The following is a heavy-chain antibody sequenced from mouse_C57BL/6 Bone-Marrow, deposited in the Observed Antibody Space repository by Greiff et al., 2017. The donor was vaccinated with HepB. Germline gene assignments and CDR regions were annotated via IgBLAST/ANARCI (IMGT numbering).Heavy chain of an antibody. V-gene: IGHV14-2*01. CDR3: ARAWTRGFDY. Sequence: VQLKESGAELVKPGASVKLSCTASGFNIKDYYMHWVKQRTEQGLEWIGRIDPEDGETKYAPKFQGKATITADTSSNTAHLQLSSLTAADTAVYYCARAWTRGFDYWGQGTTLTVSS. CDR1: GFNIKDYY. CDR2: IDPEDGET. J-gene: IGHJ2*01.